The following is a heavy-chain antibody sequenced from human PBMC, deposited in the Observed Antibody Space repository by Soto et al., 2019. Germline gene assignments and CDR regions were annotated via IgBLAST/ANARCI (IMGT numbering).Heavy chain of an antibody. J-gene: IGHJ6*02. CDR3: ARDGQSLAPYALDV. V-gene: IGHV3-33*01. Sequence: QVQVVESGGGVVQPGRSLRLSCTASGFTFSGHGMHWVRQPPGKGLEWVAQIWYDGSNKYYADSVKGRFTISRDNSKNTLYVQMDSLRVEDTAVYYCARDGQSLAPYALDVWGQGTSVTVSS. D-gene: IGHD6-19*01. CDR1: GFTFSGHG. CDR2: IWYDGSNK.